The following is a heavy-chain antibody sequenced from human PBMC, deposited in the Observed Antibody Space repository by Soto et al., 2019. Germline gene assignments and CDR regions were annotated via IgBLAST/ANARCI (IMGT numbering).Heavy chain of an antibody. J-gene: IGHJ6*03. CDR3: ARAECSSTSCLYYYMDV. CDR2: ISSSSSYI. CDR1: GFTFSSYS. Sequence: EVQLVESGGGLVKPGGSLRLSCAASGFTFSSYSMNWVRQAPGKGLEWVSSISSSSSYIYYADSVKGRFTITRDNAKNSLYLQMNSRRAEDTAVYYCARAECSSTSCLYYYMDVWGKGTTGTVSS. V-gene: IGHV3-21*01. D-gene: IGHD2-2*01.